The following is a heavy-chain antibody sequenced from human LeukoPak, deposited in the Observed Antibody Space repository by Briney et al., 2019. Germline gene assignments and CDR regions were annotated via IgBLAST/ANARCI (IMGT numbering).Heavy chain of an antibody. D-gene: IGHD3-16*01. J-gene: IGHJ6*03. Sequence: GGSLRLSCAASGFTFSDYTMNWVRQAPGKGLEWISSISSVGSHMYYSDSVKGRFTISRDNAKNSLYLQMNSLRAEDTAVYYCARDAAYKDYYSYYYMDVWGKGTTVTISS. CDR2: ISSVGSHM. CDR3: ARDAAYKDYYSYYYMDV. CDR1: GFTFSDYT. V-gene: IGHV3-21*01.